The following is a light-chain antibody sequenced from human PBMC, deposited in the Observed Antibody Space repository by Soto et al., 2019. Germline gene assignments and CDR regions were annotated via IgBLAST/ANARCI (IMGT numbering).Light chain of an antibody. Sequence: DIQMTQSPSTLSTSVGDRVTITCRASQSISSWLAWYQQKPGKPPKLLIYDASSLERGVPSRFSGSGSGTEFTLTISSLQPEDYATYYCRQYKSYSWTFGQGTKVDIK. CDR2: DAS. J-gene: IGKJ1*01. CDR3: RQYKSYSWT. CDR1: QSISSW. V-gene: IGKV1-5*01.